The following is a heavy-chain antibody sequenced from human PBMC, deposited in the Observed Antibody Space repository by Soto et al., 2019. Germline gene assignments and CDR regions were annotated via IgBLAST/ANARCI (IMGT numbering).Heavy chain of an antibody. V-gene: IGHV3-7*01. CDR1: GFTFSSYW. Sequence: GGSLRLSCAASGFTFSSYWMSWVRQAPGKGLEWVANIKQDGSEKYYVDSVKGRFTISRDNAKNSLYLQMNSLRAEDTAVYYCARGFPWSWALPVVWFGELDPIYFDYWGQGTLVTVSS. CDR3: ARGFPWSWALPVVWFGELDPIYFDY. D-gene: IGHD3-10*01. J-gene: IGHJ4*02. CDR2: IKQDGSEK.